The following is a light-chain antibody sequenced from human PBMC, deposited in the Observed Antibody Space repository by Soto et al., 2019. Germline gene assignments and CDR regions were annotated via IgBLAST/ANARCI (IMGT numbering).Light chain of an antibody. CDR1: QSLTNNY. J-gene: IGKJ4*01. CDR2: AAY. Sequence: EIVWTQSPGTLSLSPGERATLSCRASQSLTNNYLAWYQQKPGQAPRLLIYAAYSMPTGIPDRFSGSGSETDFTLTISRLEPEDFAEYYCQQYGSSLPVTVRGGTNIEIK. V-gene: IGKV3-20*01. CDR3: QQYGSSLPVT.